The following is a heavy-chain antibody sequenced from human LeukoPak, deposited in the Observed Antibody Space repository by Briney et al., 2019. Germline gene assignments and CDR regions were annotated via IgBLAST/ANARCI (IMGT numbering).Heavy chain of an antibody. CDR1: GGTFSSYA. Sequence: SVKVSCKASGGTFSSYAISWVRQAPGQGLEWMGRIIPIFGIANYAQKFQGRVTITADKSTSTAYMELSSLRSEDTAVYYCASAAAYKSRYYYYGMDVWGQGTTVTVFS. CDR3: ASAAAYKSRYYYYGMDV. CDR2: IIPIFGIA. D-gene: IGHD6-13*01. V-gene: IGHV1-69*04. J-gene: IGHJ6*02.